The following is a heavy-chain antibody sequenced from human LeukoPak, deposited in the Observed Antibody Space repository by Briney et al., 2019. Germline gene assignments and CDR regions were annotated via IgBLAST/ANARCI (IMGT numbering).Heavy chain of an antibody. CDR2: ISGNGGST. V-gene: IGHV3-23*01. CDR3: AKQLGYCSDGSCYFPY. D-gene: IGHD2-15*01. CDR1: GFTFSNYA. Sequence: QPGGSLRLSCAASGFTFSNYAMSWVRQAPGKGLEWVSIISGNGGSTYYADSVKGRFTISRDNSKNTLYLQMNSLRAEDTAVYYCAKQLGYCSDGSCYFPYWGQGTLVTVSS. J-gene: IGHJ4*02.